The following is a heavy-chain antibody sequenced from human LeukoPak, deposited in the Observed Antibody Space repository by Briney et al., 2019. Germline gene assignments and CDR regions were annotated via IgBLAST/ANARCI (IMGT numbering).Heavy chain of an antibody. CDR2: IYYSGST. J-gene: IGHJ5*02. Sequence: SSETLSPTCTVSGGSISSYYWSWIRQPPGKGLEWIGYIYYSGSTNYNPSLKSRVTISVDTSKNQFSLKVSSVSAADTAVYYCARAYSSSWYWNWFDPWGQGTLVTVSS. D-gene: IGHD6-13*01. CDR3: ARAYSSSWYWNWFDP. V-gene: IGHV4-59*08. CDR1: GGSISSYY.